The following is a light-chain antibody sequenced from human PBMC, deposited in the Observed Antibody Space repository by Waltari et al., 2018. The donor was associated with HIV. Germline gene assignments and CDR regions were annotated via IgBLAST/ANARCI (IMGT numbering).Light chain of an antibody. CDR1: QSVTSNY. J-gene: IGKJ1*01. CDR2: GAS. V-gene: IGKV3-20*01. CDR3: QQYGTSQWT. Sequence: EIVMTQSPATLSVSPGERVTLSCRASQSVTSNYLAWYQQKPGRAPRLLISGASNRASGIPDRFSGSGAGTDFTLTISRLEPEDFAVYYCQQYGTSQWTFGRGTKVEI.